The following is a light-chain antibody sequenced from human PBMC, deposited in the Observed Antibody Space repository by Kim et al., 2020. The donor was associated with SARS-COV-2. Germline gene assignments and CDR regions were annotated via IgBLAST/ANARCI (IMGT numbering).Light chain of an antibody. CDR3: LAWDSSTGV. CDR1: KLGDKY. V-gene: IGLV3-1*01. J-gene: IGLJ1*01. Sequence: SVSHGQTASITCSGDKLGDKYACWYQQKPGQSPVLVIYQDSKRPSGIPERFPGSNSGNTATLTISGTQAMDVADYYCLAWDSSTGVFGTGTKVTVL. CDR2: QDS.